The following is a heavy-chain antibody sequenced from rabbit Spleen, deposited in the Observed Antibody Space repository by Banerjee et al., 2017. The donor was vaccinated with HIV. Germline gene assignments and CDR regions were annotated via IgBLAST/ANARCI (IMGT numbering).Heavy chain of an antibody. V-gene: IGHV1S45*01. CDR3: ARDLATTNGGGSDL. J-gene: IGHJ4*01. CDR1: GFDFSRYG. CDR2: INAVTGKA. Sequence: QEQLVESGGGLVQPGGSLTLSCKASGFDFSRYGMSWVRQTPGKGLEWIACINAVTGKAVYASWAKGRFTFSKTSSTTVTLQMTSLTATDTATYFCARDLATTNGGGSDLWGPGTLVTVS. D-gene: IGHD8-1*01.